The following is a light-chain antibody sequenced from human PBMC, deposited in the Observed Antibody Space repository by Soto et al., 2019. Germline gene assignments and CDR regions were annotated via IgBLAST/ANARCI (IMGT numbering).Light chain of an antibody. CDR2: EAS. CDR3: CSYAGSSTCV. J-gene: IGLJ3*02. V-gene: IGLV2-23*01. Sequence: QSVLTQPASVSGSPGQSITISCTGTSSDVGSYNLVSWYQQHPGKAPKLMIYEASNRPSGVSNRFSGSKSGNTASLTISGLQAEDEADYYCCSYAGSSTCVFGGGTKLTVL. CDR1: SSDVGSYNL.